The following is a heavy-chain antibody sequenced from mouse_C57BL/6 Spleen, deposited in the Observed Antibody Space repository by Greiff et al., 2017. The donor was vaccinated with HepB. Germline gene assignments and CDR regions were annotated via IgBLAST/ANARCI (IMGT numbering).Heavy chain of an antibody. CDR1: GYSITSGYY. V-gene: IGHV3-6*01. CDR2: ISYDGSN. J-gene: IGHJ1*03. D-gene: IGHD1-1*01. CDR3: ARIYYWYFDV. Sequence: EVKLVESGPGLVKPSQSLSLTCSVTGYSITSGYYWNWIRQFPGNKLEWMGYISYDGSNNYNPSLKNRISITRDTSKNQFFLKLNSVTTEDTATYYFARIYYWYFDVWGTGTTVTVSS.